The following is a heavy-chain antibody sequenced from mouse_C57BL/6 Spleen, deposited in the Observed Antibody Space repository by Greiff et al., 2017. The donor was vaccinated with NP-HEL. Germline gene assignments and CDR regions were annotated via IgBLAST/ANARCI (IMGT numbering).Heavy chain of an antibody. V-gene: IGHV5-4*03. D-gene: IGHD1-1*01. CDR1: GFTFSSYA. CDR2: ISDGGSYT. J-gene: IGHJ2*01. Sequence: EVKLVESGGGLVKPGGSLKLSCAASGFTFSSYAMSWVRQTPEKRLEWVATISDGGSYTYYPDNVKGRFTISRDNAKNNLYLQMSHLKSEDTAMYYCARVLNYYGSSYFDYWGQGTTLTVSS. CDR3: ARVLNYYGSSYFDY.